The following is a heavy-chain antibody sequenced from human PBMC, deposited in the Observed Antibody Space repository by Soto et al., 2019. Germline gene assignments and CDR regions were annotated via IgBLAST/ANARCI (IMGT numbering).Heavy chain of an antibody. J-gene: IGHJ4*02. D-gene: IGHD3-22*01. V-gene: IGHV3-23*01. CDR3: AKDGPKSGYYDHFDY. CDR1: GFTLSSYA. Sequence: GGSLRLSCAASGFTLSSYAMSWVRQAPGKGLEWVSAISGSGGSTYYADSVKGRFTISRDNSKNTLYLQMNSLRAEDTAVYYCAKDGPKSGYYDHFDYWGQGTLVTVSS. CDR2: ISGSGGST.